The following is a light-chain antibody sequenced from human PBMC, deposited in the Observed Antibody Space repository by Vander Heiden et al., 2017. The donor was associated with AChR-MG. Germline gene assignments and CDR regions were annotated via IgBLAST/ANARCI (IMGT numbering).Light chain of an antibody. CDR3: QSYDSSLSGVV. V-gene: IGLV1-40*01. CDR1: SPNIRAGYD. J-gene: IGLJ2*01. CDR2: GNS. Sequence: QSVLTQPPSVSGAPGQRVTISCTGSSPNIRAGYDVHWYQQHPGTAPKLLIYGNSNRPSGVPDRFSGSKSGTSASLAITGLQAEDEADYYCQSYDSSLSGVVFGGGTKLTVL.